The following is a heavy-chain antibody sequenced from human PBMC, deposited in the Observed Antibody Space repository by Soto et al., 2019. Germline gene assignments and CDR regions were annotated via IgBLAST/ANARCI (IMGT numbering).Heavy chain of an antibody. CDR1: GFTFSSYW. Sequence: GGSLRLSCAASGFTFSSYWMHWVRQAPGKGLVWVSRINMDASSTTYADSVKGRFTISRDNAKNTLYLQMNSLRAEDTAVYYCARVIYESSGYYRFDYWGQGTLVTVSS. D-gene: IGHD3-22*01. J-gene: IGHJ4*02. V-gene: IGHV3-74*01. CDR2: INMDASST. CDR3: ARVIYESSGYYRFDY.